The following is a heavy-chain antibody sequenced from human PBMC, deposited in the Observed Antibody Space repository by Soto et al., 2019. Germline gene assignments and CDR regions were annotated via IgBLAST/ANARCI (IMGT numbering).Heavy chain of an antibody. CDR1: GYTFTHYA. CDR3: AKDRAYLRFFDL. Sequence: QVQLVQSGAEMKKPGASVKLSCKASGYTFTHYAIHWVCQAPGQGLEWMGWINAGNGNRKYSQKFQGRVSITGDTSASTVYMELSGLKSEDTGVYFCAKDRAYLRFFDLWGQGTLVTVSS. V-gene: IGHV1-3*01. CDR2: INAGNGNR. D-gene: IGHD3-10*01. J-gene: IGHJ4*02.